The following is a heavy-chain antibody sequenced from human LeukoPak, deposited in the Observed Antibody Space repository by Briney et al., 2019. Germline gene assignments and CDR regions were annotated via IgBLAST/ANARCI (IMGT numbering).Heavy chain of an antibody. CDR3: ARTSGYYYGSVLNI. Sequence: SSQTLSLTCAVSGGSISSGTYYWTWIGQSAGEGLEWIGRISTSGSTSYNPSLKSRVTISRDTSKNQFSLNLSSVTAADTAVYYCARTSGYYYGSVLNIWGQGTLVTVSS. CDR1: GGSISSGTYY. V-gene: IGHV4-61*02. D-gene: IGHD5-18*01. CDR2: ISTSGST. J-gene: IGHJ3*02.